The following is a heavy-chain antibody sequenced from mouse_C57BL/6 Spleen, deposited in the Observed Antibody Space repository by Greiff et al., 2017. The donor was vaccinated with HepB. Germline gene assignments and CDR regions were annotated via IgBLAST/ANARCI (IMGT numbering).Heavy chain of an antibody. D-gene: IGHD2-2*01. J-gene: IGHJ4*01. V-gene: IGHV1-55*01. Sequence: QVHVKQPGAELVKPGASVKMSCKASGYTFTSYWITWVKQRPGQGLEWIGDIYPGSGSTNYNEKFKSKATLTVDTSSSTAYMQLSSLTSEDSAVYYCATLWLRRYMDYWGQGTSVTVSS. CDR3: ATLWLRRYMDY. CDR1: GYTFTSYW. CDR2: IYPGSGST.